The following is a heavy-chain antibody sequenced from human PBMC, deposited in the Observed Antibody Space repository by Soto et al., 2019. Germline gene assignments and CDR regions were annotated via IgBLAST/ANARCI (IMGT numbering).Heavy chain of an antibody. V-gene: IGHV3-48*02. CDR2: ISSSSSTI. CDR3: ARDDPIVVVPAANSAFYYYYGMDV. D-gene: IGHD2-2*01. Sequence: EVQLVESGGGLVQPGGSLRLSCAASGFTFSSYSMNWVRQAPGKGLEWVSYISSSSSTIYYADSVKGRFTISRDNAKNSLYLQMHSLRDEDTAVYYCARDDPIVVVPAANSAFYYYYGMDVWGQGTTVTVSS. J-gene: IGHJ6*02. CDR1: GFTFSSYS.